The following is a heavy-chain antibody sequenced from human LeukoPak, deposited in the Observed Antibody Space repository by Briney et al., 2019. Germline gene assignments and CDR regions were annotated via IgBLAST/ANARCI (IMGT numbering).Heavy chain of an antibody. CDR3: AKDHCSRCSEDDYLDS. CDR1: GFSSSEYG. D-gene: IGHD2-15*01. V-gene: IGHV3-30*02. J-gene: IGHJ4*02. Sequence: PGGSLRLSCEASGFSSSEYGMHWVRQGRCKRLEWVAFIRSDGSNKYYADSVKGRFTVSRDNSKKTLYLQMNSLRGEDTAAYYCAKDHCSRCSEDDYLDSWGQGTLVTVSS. CDR2: IRSDGSNK.